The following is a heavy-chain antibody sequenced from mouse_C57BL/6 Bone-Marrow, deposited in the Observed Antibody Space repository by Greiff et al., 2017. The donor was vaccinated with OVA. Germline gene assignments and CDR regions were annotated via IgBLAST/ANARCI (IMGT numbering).Heavy chain of an antibody. V-gene: IGHV5-6*01. CDR3: ARRLRSYYFDY. D-gene: IGHD1-1*01. J-gene: IGHJ2*01. CDR1: GFTFSSYG. Sequence: EVQGVESGGDLVKPGGSLKLSCAASGFTFSSYGMSWVRQTPDKRLEWVATISSGGSYTYYPDSVKGRFTISRDNAKNTLYLQMSSLKSEDTAMYYCARRLRSYYFDYWGQGTTLTVSS. CDR2: ISSGGSYT.